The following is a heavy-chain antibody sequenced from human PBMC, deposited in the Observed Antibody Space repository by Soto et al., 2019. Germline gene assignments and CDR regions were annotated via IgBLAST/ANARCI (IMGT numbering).Heavy chain of an antibody. Sequence: ASVNVSCKASGYTFTSYYMHWVRQAPGQGLEWMGIINPSGGSTSYAQKFQGRVTMTRDTSTSTVYMELSSLRSEDTAVYYCARALAVATLGYWGQGTLVTVSS. CDR1: GYTFTSYY. J-gene: IGHJ4*02. V-gene: IGHV1-46*01. CDR3: ARALAVATLGY. CDR2: INPSGGST. D-gene: IGHD1-1*01.